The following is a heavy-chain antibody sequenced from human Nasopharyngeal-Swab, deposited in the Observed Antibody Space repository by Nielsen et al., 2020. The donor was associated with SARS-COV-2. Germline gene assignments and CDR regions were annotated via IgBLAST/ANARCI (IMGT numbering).Heavy chain of an antibody. Sequence: VRQMPGKGLEWMGIIYPDDSDTKYSPSFQGQVSISVDKSINTAYLQWNSLKASDTATYFCAIDYGSGTYGLDVWGQGTRVTVSS. V-gene: IGHV5-51*01. CDR3: AIDYGSGTYGLDV. J-gene: IGHJ6*02. D-gene: IGHD3-10*01. CDR2: IYPDDSDT.